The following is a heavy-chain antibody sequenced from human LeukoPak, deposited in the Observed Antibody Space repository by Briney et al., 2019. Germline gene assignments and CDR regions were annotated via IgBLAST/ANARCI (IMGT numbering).Heavy chain of an antibody. Sequence: SETLSLTCTVSGYSISSGYYWGWIRQPPGKGLEWIGSICHSGSTYYNPSLKSRVTISVDTSKNQFSLKLSSVTAADTAVYYCASICSGGSCYPRDYGMDVWGQGTTVTVSS. CDR3: ASICSGGSCYPRDYGMDV. CDR1: GYSISSGYY. V-gene: IGHV4-38-2*02. J-gene: IGHJ6*02. CDR2: ICHSGST. D-gene: IGHD2-15*01.